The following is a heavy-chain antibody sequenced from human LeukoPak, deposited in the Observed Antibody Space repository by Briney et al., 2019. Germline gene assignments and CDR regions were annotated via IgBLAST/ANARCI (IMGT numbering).Heavy chain of an antibody. V-gene: IGHV1-2*02. CDR2: INPNSGGT. J-gene: IGHJ4*02. CDR3: ARARVLSAFGGSYAAFDY. Sequence: ASVKVSCKASGYTFTGYYMHWVRQAPGQGLEWMGWINPNSGGTNYAQKSQGRVTMTRDTSISTAYMELSRLRSDDTAVYYCARARVLSAFGGSYAAFDYWGQGTLVTVSS. D-gene: IGHD1-26*01. CDR1: GYTFTGYY.